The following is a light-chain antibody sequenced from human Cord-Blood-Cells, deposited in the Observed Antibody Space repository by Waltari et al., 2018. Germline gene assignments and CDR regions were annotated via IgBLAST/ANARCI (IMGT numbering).Light chain of an antibody. V-gene: IGKV3-11*01. CDR2: DAS. J-gene: IGKJ3*01. Sequence: EIVLTQSPATLSLSPGERATLSCRASQSVSSYLAWYQQKPGQAPSLLIYDASNRATGIPDRFSGSGSGTDFTLTISSLEPEDFAVYYCQQRSNWPTFGPGTKVDIK. CDR3: QQRSNWPT. CDR1: QSVSSY.